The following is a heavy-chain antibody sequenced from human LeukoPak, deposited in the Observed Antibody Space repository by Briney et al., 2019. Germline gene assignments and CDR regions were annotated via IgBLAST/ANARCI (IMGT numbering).Heavy chain of an antibody. CDR1: GFTFSTYG. CDR3: ASDPGPKSGSYHFDY. CDR2: ISYDGSNK. D-gene: IGHD1-26*01. Sequence: GGSLRLSCAASGFTFSTYGMNWVRQAPGKGLEWVAVISYDGSNKYYADSVKGRFTISRDNSKNTLYLQMNSLRAEDTAVYYCASDPGPKSGSYHFDYWGQGTLVTVSS. V-gene: IGHV3-30*03. J-gene: IGHJ4*02.